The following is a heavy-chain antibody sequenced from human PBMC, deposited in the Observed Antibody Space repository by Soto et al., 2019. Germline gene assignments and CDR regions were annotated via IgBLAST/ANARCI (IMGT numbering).Heavy chain of an antibody. CDR1: GGTFISDA. V-gene: IGHV1-69*06. J-gene: IGHJ4*02. D-gene: IGHD3-22*01. CDR2: VIPMFPKA. CDR3: ARCHSDSSGPGYLDS. Sequence: QVRLVQSEAEVKKAGSSVKVSCKASGGTFISDAVTWMRQAPGQGLEWMGGVIPMFPKANYAQKFQGRATLTADKSTSPVYMELHSLKSEDTALYYCARCHSDSSGPGYLDSWGQGTRVTV.